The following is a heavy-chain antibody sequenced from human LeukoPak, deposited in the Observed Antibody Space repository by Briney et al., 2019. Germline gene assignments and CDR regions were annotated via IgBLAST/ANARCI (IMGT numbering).Heavy chain of an antibody. V-gene: IGHV1-69*06. CDR1: GGAFTISA. CDR3: ARGHYDILTGHYYYGMDV. Sequence: GASVKDSSKDPGGAFTISAISRVRQAPGQGVGWMGRIFHIFGTANYAQKFQGRVTITADKFTRTAYMELSSLRYEDTAVYYCARGHYDILTGHYYYGMDVWGKGTTVTVSS. CDR2: IFHIFGTA. D-gene: IGHD3-9*01. J-gene: IGHJ6*04.